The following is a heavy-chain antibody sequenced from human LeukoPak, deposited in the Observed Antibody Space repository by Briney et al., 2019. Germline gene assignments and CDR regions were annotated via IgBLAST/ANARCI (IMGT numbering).Heavy chain of an antibody. Sequence: GGSLRLSCAASGFTFSSYSMHWVRQAPGKGLEWVAVIWYGGSNKYYADSVKGRFTISRDNSKNTLYLQMNSLRAEDTAVYYCAKASIAVAGDYWGQGTLVTVSS. D-gene: IGHD6-19*01. CDR1: GFTFSSYS. CDR3: AKASIAVAGDY. J-gene: IGHJ4*02. V-gene: IGHV3-30*02. CDR2: IWYGGSNK.